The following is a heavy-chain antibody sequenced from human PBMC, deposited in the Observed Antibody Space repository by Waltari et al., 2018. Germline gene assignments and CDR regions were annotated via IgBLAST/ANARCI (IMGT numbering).Heavy chain of an antibody. V-gene: IGHV5-51*01. D-gene: IGHD3-22*01. J-gene: IGHJ5*02. Sequence: EVQLVQSGAEVKKPGESLKISCKGSGYSFTSYLIGWVRQMPGKGLEWMGIIYPGYSDTRYSPSFQGQVTISADKSISTAYLQWSSLKASDTAMYYCARGYYYDSSGYSWWFDPWGQGTLVTVSS. CDR1: GYSFTSYL. CDR2: IYPGYSDT. CDR3: ARGYYYDSSGYSWWFDP.